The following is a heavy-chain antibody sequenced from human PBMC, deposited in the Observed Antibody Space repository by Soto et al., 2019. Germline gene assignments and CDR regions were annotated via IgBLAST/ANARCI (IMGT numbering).Heavy chain of an antibody. J-gene: IGHJ4*02. CDR1: GFTFSGSA. V-gene: IGHV3-73*02. CDR3: TRTFHGSDYFSPDFDY. D-gene: IGHD3-22*01. CDR2: IRRRAKNYAT. Sequence: EVQLVESGGDLVQPGGSLKLSCAASGFTFSGSAMHWVRQASGKGLEWVGHIRRRAKNYATVYAASVKGRFIISRDDSKNTAYLRMNSLKTDDTAVDYCTRTFHGSDYFSPDFDYWGQGTLVTVSS.